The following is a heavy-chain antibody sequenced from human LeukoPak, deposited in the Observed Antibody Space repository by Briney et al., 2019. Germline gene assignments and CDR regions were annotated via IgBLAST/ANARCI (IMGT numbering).Heavy chain of an antibody. D-gene: IGHD2-15*01. CDR1: GYTFTGYY. J-gene: IGHJ4*02. CDR3: ARGDDIVVVVAALDY. V-gene: IGHV1-2*02. Sequence: GASVKVSCKASGYTFTGYYMHWVRQAPGQGLEWMGWINPNSGGTNYAQKFQGRVTMTRDTSISTAYMELSRLGSDDTAVYYCARGDDIVVVVAALDYWGQGTLVTVSS. CDR2: INPNSGGT.